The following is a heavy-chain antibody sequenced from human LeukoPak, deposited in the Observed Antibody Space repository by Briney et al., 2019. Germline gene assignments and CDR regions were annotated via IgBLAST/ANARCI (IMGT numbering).Heavy chain of an antibody. CDR2: INHSGST. CDR1: GGSFSGYY. V-gene: IGHV4-34*01. J-gene: IGHJ6*02. Sequence: SETLSLTCAVYGGSFSGYYWGWIRQPPGKGLEWIGEINHSGSTNYNPSLKSRVTISVDTSKNQFSLKLSSVTAADTAVYYCAGNYYDSSGYPHYYYYGMDVWGQGTTVTVSS. D-gene: IGHD3-22*01. CDR3: AGNYYDSSGYPHYYYYGMDV.